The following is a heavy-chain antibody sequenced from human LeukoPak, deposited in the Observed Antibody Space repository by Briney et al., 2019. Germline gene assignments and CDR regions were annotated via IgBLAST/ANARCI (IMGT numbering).Heavy chain of an antibody. Sequence: VASVKVSCKASGYTFTSYDINWVQQATGQGLEWMGWMNPNSGNTGYAQKFQGRVTMTRNTSISTAYMELSSLRSEDTAVYYCASAAAAGTIGDYWGQGTLVTVSS. D-gene: IGHD6-13*01. V-gene: IGHV1-8*01. CDR1: GYTFTSYD. J-gene: IGHJ4*02. CDR3: ASAAAAGTIGDY. CDR2: MNPNSGNT.